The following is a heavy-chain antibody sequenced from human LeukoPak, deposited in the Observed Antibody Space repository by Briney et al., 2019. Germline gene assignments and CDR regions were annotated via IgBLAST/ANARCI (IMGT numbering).Heavy chain of an antibody. CDR3: AREEGFCRTTSCLAPFDY. Sequence: ASVKVSCKASGYTFTGYYMHWVRQAPGQGLEWMGWINPNSGDTIYAQKFQGRVTMTRDTSITTAYMELSRLTSDDTAMYYCAREEGFCRTTSCLAPFDYWGQGTLVTVSS. D-gene: IGHD2-2*01. V-gene: IGHV1-2*02. CDR2: INPNSGDT. CDR1: GYTFTGYY. J-gene: IGHJ4*02.